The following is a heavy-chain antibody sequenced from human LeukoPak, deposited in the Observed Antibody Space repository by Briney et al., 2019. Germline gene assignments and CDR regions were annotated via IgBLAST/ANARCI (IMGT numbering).Heavy chain of an antibody. V-gene: IGHV1-46*01. J-gene: IGHJ5*02. CDR1: WYIFTTYS. CDR2: FNPRGDAT. CDR3: ARKWSSRDWFDP. Sequence: ASVKVACKASWYIFTTYSIHWVRQGPGQVLELMVIFNPRGDATIYAQKFQGRVTMTSDTSTTTVYMELSSLRSEDTGLYYCARKWSSRDWFDPWGQGTLVTVSS. D-gene: IGHD2-8*01.